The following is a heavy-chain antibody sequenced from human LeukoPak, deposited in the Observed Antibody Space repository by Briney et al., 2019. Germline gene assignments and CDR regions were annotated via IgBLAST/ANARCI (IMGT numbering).Heavy chain of an antibody. J-gene: IGHJ6*02. Sequence: ETLSLTCAVYGGSFSGYYWSWIRQPPGKGLEWIGSIYYSGSTYYNPSLKSRVTISVDTSKNQFSLKLSSVTAADTAVYYCARVHIAAAVGFYYYYYGMDVWGQGTTVTVSS. V-gene: IGHV4-34*01. CDR2: IYYSGST. D-gene: IGHD6-13*01. CDR3: ARVHIAAAVGFYYYYYGMDV. CDR1: GGSFSGYY.